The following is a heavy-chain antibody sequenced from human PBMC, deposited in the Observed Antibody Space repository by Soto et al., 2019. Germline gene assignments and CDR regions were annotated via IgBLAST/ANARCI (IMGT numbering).Heavy chain of an antibody. V-gene: IGHV3-21*01. CDR3: AKDSGCVNNACAYDP. D-gene: IGHD1-20*01. J-gene: IGHJ5*02. CDR2: ISKGSDYI. CDR1: GFSFSDYT. Sequence: GGSLRLSCAASGFSFSDYTMNWVRQAPGKGLEWVSSISKGSDYIFYADKVKGRFTISRDNARNSLHLQMTSLRVEDTAVYYCAKDSGCVNNACAYDPWGQGTLVTVSS.